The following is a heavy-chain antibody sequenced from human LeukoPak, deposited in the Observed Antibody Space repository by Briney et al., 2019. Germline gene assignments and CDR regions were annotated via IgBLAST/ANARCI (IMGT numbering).Heavy chain of an antibody. J-gene: IGHJ6*03. V-gene: IGHV1-46*01. Sequence: GASVKVSCKASGYTFTSYYMHWVRQAPGQGLEWMGIINPSGGSTSYAQKFQGRVTMTRDTSTSTVYMELSSLRSEDTAVYYCARDRSVLRYFDWLSTYYYYMDVWGKGTTVTISS. D-gene: IGHD3-9*01. CDR1: GYTFTSYY. CDR2: INPSGGST. CDR3: ARDRSVLRYFDWLSTYYYYMDV.